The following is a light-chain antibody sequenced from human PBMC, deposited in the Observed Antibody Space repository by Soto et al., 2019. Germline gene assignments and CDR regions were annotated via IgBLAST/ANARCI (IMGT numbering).Light chain of an antibody. J-gene: IGLJ3*02. CDR1: SSDVGTYNL. Sequence: QSALTQPAAVSGSPGQSITISCTGTSSDVGTYNLVSWYQQYPGKAPKLMIYATSKRPSGDSNRFSGSKSGDTASLTISGLQAEDEADYYCTSFARGSTLVFGGGTKVTVL. V-gene: IGLV2-23*01. CDR3: TSFARGSTLV. CDR2: ATS.